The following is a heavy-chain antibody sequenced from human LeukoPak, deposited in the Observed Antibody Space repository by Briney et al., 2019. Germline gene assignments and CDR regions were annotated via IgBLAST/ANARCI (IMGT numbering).Heavy chain of an antibody. Sequence: PSETLSLTCTVSGDSIRSHYCAWIRQSPGKGLEWIGHIYNSATTDYNPSFKSRVTISLDTSKNQFSLKMTSVTALDSAVYYCARGGEGYNDDAFEVWGLGTAVTVSS. CDR2: IYNSATT. V-gene: IGHV4-59*11. J-gene: IGHJ3*01. CDR1: GDSIRSHY. D-gene: IGHD5-24*01. CDR3: ARGGEGYNDDAFEV.